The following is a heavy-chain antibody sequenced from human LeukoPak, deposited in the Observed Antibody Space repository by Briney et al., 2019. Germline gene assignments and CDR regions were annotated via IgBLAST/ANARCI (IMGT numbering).Heavy chain of an antibody. J-gene: IGHJ4*02. V-gene: IGHV3-30*02. CDR3: TKDLQRSLDY. CDR2: IRCDGSNK. CDR1: GFTFSSYG. Sequence: GGSLRLSCAASGFTFSSYGMHWVRQAPGKGLEWVAFIRCDGSNKYYADSVKGRFTISRDNSKNTLYLQMNSLRAEDTAMYYCTKDLQRSLDYWGQGTLVTVSS. D-gene: IGHD6-25*01.